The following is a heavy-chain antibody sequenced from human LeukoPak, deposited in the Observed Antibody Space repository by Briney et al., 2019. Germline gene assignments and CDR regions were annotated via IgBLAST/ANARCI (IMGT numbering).Heavy chain of an antibody. D-gene: IGHD3-22*01. CDR1: GYTFTSYG. CDR3: ARGAMDSSGYYYRRSYYFDY. J-gene: IGHJ4*02. V-gene: IGHV1-18*01. Sequence: ASVKVSCKASGYTFTSYGISWVRQAPGQGLEWIGWISAYNGNTNYAQKLQGRVTMTTDTSTSTAYMELRSLRSDDTAVYYCARGAMDSSGYYYRRSYYFDYWGQGTLVTVSS. CDR2: ISAYNGNT.